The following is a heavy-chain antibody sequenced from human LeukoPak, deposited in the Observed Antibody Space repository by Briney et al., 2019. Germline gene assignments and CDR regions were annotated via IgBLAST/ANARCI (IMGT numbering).Heavy chain of an antibody. Sequence: GASVKVSCKASGGTFSSYAISWVRQAPGQGLEWMGGIIPIFGTANYAQKFQGGVTITADESTSTAYMELSSLRSEDTAVYYCARVSDSSGWSSDYWGQGTLVTVSS. J-gene: IGHJ4*02. CDR1: GGTFSSYA. D-gene: IGHD6-19*01. CDR2: IIPIFGTA. CDR3: ARVSDSSGWSSDY. V-gene: IGHV1-69*13.